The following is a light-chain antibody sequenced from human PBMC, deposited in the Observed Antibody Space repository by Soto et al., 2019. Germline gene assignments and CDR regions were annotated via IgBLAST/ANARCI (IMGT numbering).Light chain of an antibody. V-gene: IGKV3-15*01. J-gene: IGKJ4*01. CDR2: DSS. CDR1: QGIGST. CDR3: QRYNNWPLT. Sequence: EIVLTQSPSALSVSPGERVTLPCRASQGIGSTLAWYQQKPGQTPRLLIYDSSTRAIGIPTRFSGSRSGTEFTLTINGXQSEDFAVYYCQRYNNWPLTFGGGTKVDIK.